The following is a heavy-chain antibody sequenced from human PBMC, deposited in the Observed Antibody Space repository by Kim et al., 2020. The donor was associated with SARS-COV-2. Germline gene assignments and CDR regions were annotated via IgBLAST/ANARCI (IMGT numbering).Heavy chain of an antibody. D-gene: IGHD3-22*01. Sequence: GGSLRLSCAASGFTFSSYGMHWVRQAPGKGLEWVAVIWYDGSNKYYADSVKGRFTISRDNSKNTLYLQMNSLRAEDTAVYYCAKDDDSSCDYGMDVWGQGTTLPVSS. V-gene: IGHV3-33*06. CDR1: GFTFSSYG. CDR2: IWYDGSNK. J-gene: IGHJ6*02. CDR3: AKDDDSSCDYGMDV.